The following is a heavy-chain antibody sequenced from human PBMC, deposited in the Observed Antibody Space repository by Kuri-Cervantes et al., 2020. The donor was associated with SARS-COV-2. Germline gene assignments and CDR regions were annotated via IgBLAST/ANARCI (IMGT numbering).Heavy chain of an antibody. J-gene: IGHJ4*02. Sequence: SVKVSCKASGGTFSSYAISWVRQAPGQGLEWMGGIIPIFGTANYAQKFQGRVTITADESTSTAYMELSSRRSEDTAVYYCARGRVAGSHLSFYYWGQGTLVTVSS. V-gene: IGHV1-69*13. CDR2: IIPIFGTA. CDR1: GGTFSSYA. D-gene: IGHD6-19*01. CDR3: ARGRVAGSHLSFYY.